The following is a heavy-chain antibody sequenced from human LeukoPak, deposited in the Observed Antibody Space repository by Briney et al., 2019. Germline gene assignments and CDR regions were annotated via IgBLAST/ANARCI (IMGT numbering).Heavy chain of an antibody. Sequence: SETLSLTCTVSGGSISSSSYYWGWIRQPPGKGLEWIGSIYYSGSTYYNPSLKSRVTISVDTSKNQFSLKLSSVTAADTAVYYCARSSITIFGVVISPFGYWDQGTLVTVSS. CDR2: IYYSGST. CDR3: ARSSITIFGVVISPFGY. CDR1: GGSISSSSYY. D-gene: IGHD3-3*01. V-gene: IGHV4-39*07. J-gene: IGHJ4*02.